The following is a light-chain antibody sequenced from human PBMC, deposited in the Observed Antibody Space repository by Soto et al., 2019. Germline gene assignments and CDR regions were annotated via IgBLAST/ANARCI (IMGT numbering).Light chain of an antibody. CDR1: SSDVGSYDL. V-gene: IGLV2-23*01. CDR3: CSYGGGRTPLG. Sequence: QAVLTQPASVSGSPGQSITISCTGSSSDVGSYDLVSWYRQHPGEAPKLIIFEDTNRPSGVSTRFSGFKSGNTASLTISGLQAEDEGDYYCCSYGGGRTPLGFGGGTKLTVL. J-gene: IGLJ2*01. CDR2: EDT.